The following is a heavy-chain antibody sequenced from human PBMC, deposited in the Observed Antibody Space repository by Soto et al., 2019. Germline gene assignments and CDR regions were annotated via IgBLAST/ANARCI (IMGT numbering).Heavy chain of an antibody. CDR3: GRAASELERPTGYYYYMGV. CDR2: INPSGGST. Sequence: ASVKVSCKASGYTFTIYYMHWVRQAPGQGLEWMGIINPSGGSTSYAQKFQGRVTMTRDTSTSTVYMELSSLRSEDTAVYYCGRAASELERPTGYYYYMGVWGKGTTVTVSS. J-gene: IGHJ6*03. D-gene: IGHD1-1*01. CDR1: GYTFTIYY. V-gene: IGHV1-46*03.